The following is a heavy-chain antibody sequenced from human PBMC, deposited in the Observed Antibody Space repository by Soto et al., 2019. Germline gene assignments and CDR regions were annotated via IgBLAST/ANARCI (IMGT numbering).Heavy chain of an antibody. D-gene: IGHD3-9*01. CDR1: GGAINDHY. Sequence: SETLSLTCTVSGGAINDHYWSYIRQPPGKGLEWIGYIYYNGNTNYNPSLESRVTISVDRSRNQFSLRLTSLTAADTAVYYCARVRTGYFDYWGRGALVTVSS. J-gene: IGHJ4*02. CDR2: IYYNGNT. V-gene: IGHV4-59*11. CDR3: ARVRTGYFDY.